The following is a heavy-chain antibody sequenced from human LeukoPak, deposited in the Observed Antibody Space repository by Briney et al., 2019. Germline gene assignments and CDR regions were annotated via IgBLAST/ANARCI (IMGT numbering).Heavy chain of an antibody. CDR2: ISGGGGST. CDR3: AKGGKWDVTPFDY. CDR1: GFSFSNYA. Sequence: GGSLRLSCVSSGFSFSNYAMSWVRQAPGKGLEWVSTISGGGGSTYYADSVKGRFTISRDNSKNTLYLQVNSLRAEDTAVYYCAKGGKWDVTPFDYWGQGTLVTVSS. D-gene: IGHD1-26*01. V-gene: IGHV3-23*01. J-gene: IGHJ4*02.